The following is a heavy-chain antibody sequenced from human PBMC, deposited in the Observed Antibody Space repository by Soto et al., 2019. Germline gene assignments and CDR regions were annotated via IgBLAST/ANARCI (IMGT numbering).Heavy chain of an antibody. CDR3: ARAGYEDSTPALGWFDP. CDR1: GFTVSSNY. J-gene: IGHJ5*02. Sequence: GGSLRLSCAASGFTVSSNYMSWVRQAGGRGLEWVSVIYSGGSTYYADSVKGRFTISRDNSKNTLYLQMNSLRAEDTAVYYCARAGYEDSTPALGWFDPWGQGTLVTVSS. D-gene: IGHD5-12*01. CDR2: IYSGGST. V-gene: IGHV3-53*01.